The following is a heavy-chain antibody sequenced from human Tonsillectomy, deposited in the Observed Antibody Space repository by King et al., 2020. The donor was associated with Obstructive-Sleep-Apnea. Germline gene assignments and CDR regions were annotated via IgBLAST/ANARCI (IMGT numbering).Heavy chain of an antibody. J-gene: IGHJ6*02. D-gene: IGHD1-26*01. V-gene: IGHV3-11*01. CDR2: ISNSGSTI. CDR3: ASLSWRWGLLGNYYDGMDV. Sequence: VQLVESGGGLVKPGGSLRLSCAASGFTFSDYYMTWIRQAPGKGLEWVSYISNSGSTIYYADSVKGRFTISRDNAKNSMYLQMNSLRVEDTAVYYCASLSWRWGLLGNYYDGMDVWGQGTTVTVSS. CDR1: GFTFSDYY.